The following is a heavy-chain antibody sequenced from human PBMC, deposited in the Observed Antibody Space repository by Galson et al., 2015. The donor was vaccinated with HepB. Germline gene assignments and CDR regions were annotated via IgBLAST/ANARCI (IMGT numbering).Heavy chain of an antibody. CDR3: ARDRYYDFWSGYYSLKDAFDI. V-gene: IGHV3-21*01. J-gene: IGHJ3*02. CDR1: GFTFSSYS. D-gene: IGHD3-3*01. CDR2: ISSSSYI. Sequence: SLRLSCAASGFTFSSYSMNWVRQAPGKGLEWVSSISSSSYIYYADSVKGRFTISRDNAKNSLYLQMNSLRAEDTAVYYCARDRYYDFWSGYYSLKDAFDIWGQGTMVTVSS.